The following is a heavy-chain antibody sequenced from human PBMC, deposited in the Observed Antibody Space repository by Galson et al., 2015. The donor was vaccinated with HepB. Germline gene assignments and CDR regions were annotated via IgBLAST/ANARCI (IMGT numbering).Heavy chain of an antibody. Sequence: SLRLSCAASGFTFSSYAMSWVRQAPGKGLEWVSAISGSGGSTYYADSVKGRFTISRDNSKNTLYLQMNSLRAEDTAVYYCAKDGQTEYYDFWSGYGPRRDYYGMDVWGQGTTVTVSS. D-gene: IGHD3-3*01. V-gene: IGHV3-23*01. J-gene: IGHJ6*02. CDR3: AKDGQTEYYDFWSGYGPRRDYYGMDV. CDR2: ISGSGGST. CDR1: GFTFSSYA.